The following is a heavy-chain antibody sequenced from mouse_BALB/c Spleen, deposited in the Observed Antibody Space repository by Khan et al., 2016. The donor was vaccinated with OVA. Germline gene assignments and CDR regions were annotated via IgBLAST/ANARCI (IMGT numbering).Heavy chain of an antibody. CDR1: GYSINSGYG. D-gene: IGHD1-2*01. CDR3: DRTARIKY. V-gene: IGHV3-2*02. CDR2: ISYSGST. J-gene: IGHJ2*01. Sequence: EVKLLESGPGLVKPSQSLSLTCTVTGYSINSGYGWNWIRQFPGNKLEWMGYISYSGSTNYNPSLKSRISITRDTSMNQFFLQLNSVTTEDTATYYCDRTARIKYWGQGTTLTVSS.